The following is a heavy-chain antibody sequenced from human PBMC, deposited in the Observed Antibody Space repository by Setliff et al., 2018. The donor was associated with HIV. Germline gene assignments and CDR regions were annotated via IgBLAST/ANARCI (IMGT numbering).Heavy chain of an antibody. CDR2: ISMSSHTSV. J-gene: IGHJ4*01. D-gene: IGHD1-26*01. CDR3: ARDKWASGFDF. CDR1: RFTFNDYW. V-gene: IGHV3-48*01. Sequence: GGSLRLSCVASRFTFNDYWMSWVRQAPGKGLEWVSYISMSSHTSVIYSDSVKGRFTISRDDARNSFYLQMNSLRVDDTAVYFCARDKWASGFDFWGHGTLVTVSS.